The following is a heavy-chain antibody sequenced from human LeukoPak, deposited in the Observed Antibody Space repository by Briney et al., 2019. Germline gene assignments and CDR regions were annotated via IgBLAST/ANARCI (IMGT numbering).Heavy chain of an antibody. D-gene: IGHD6-13*01. CDR3: ARVSPDSSSWGIDY. V-gene: IGHV1-3*01. CDR2: INAGNGST. J-gene: IGHJ4*02. CDR1: GYTFTSYA. Sequence: ASVNVSCKASGYTFTSYAMHWVRQAPGQRLEWMGWINAGNGSTKYSQKFQDRVTITADKSTSTAYMELSSLRSEDTAVYYCARVSPDSSSWGIDYWGQGTLVTVSS.